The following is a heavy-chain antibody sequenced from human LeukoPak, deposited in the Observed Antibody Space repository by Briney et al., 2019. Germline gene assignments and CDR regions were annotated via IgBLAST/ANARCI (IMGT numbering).Heavy chain of an antibody. V-gene: IGHV1-3*01. Sequence: ASVKVSCKASGYTFTSYAMHWVRQAPGQRLEWMGWINAGNGNTKYSQKFQGRVTMTRGTSTSTVYMELSSLRSEDTAVYYCARAKGGKDAFDIWGQGTMVTVSS. CDR2: INAGNGNT. CDR1: GYTFTSYA. J-gene: IGHJ3*02. CDR3: ARAKGGKDAFDI. D-gene: IGHD4-23*01.